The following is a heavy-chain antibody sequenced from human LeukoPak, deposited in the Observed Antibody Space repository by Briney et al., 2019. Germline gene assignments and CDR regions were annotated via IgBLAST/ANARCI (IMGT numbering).Heavy chain of an antibody. J-gene: IGHJ4*02. CDR2: ISSSSSCI. CDR3: AKSVTVVVPAALIDY. V-gene: IGHV3-21*04. CDR1: GFTFSSYS. D-gene: IGHD2-2*01. Sequence: GGSLRLSCAASGFTFSSYSMNWVRQAPGKGLEWVSSISSSSSCIYYADSVKGRFTISRDNAKNSLYLQMNSLRAEDTAVYYCAKSVTVVVPAALIDYWGQGTLVTVSS.